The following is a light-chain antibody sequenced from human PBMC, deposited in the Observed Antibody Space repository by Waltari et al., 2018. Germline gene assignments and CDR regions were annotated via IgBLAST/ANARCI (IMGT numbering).Light chain of an antibody. J-gene: IGLJ3*02. V-gene: IGLV2-23*02. CDR1: SSAVGNYNL. CDR3: CSYAGSSTWV. Sequence: QSALTQPASVSGSPGQSTTISCTGTSSAVGNYNLVSWYQQHPGKAPKLMIYDVSKRPSGVSYRFSGSKSGNTASLTISGLQAEDEADYYCCSYAGSSTWVFGGGTKLTVL. CDR2: DVS.